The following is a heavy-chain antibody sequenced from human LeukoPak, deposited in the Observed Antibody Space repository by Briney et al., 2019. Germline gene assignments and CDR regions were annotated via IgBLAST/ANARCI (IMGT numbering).Heavy chain of an antibody. D-gene: IGHD1-26*01. J-gene: IGHJ5*02. CDR1: GGPVSSGSYY. CDR3: AREWITGGSYPRWFDP. V-gene: IGHV4-61*01. Sequence: SETLSLTCTVSGGPVSSGSYYWSWIPQPPGKRLEWIGYIYYTGSTTYNPSLQSRVTMSLDTSKNQFSLKLTSVTAADAAVYYCAREWITGGSYPRWFDPWGQGTLVTVSS. CDR2: IYYTGST.